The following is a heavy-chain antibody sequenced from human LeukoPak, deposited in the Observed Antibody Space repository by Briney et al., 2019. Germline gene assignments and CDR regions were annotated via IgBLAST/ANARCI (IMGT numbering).Heavy chain of an antibody. CDR1: GGSISSYH. V-gene: IGHV4-59*01. CDR2: MYYSGST. J-gene: IGHJ5*02. D-gene: IGHD3-10*01. CDR3: ARTYGGGWFDP. Sequence: SETLSLTCTVSGGSISSYHWSWIRQPPGKGLEWIGYMYYSGSTNYNPSLKSRVTISVDTSKNQFSLKLSSVTAADTAVYYCARTYGGGWFDPWGQGTLVTVSS.